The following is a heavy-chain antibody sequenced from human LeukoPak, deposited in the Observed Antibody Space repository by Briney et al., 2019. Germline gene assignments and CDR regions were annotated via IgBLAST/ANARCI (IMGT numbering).Heavy chain of an antibody. CDR1: GFTFSDYY. V-gene: IGHV3-11*01. J-gene: IGHJ5*02. CDR2: ISSSGSTI. Sequence: TGGSLRLSCAASGFTFSDYYMSWIRQAPGKGLEWVSYISSSGSTIYYADSVKGRFTISRDNAKNSLYLQMNSLRAEDTAVYYCAREEQQLVRGDWFDPWGQGTLVTVSS. CDR3: AREEQQLVRGDWFDP. D-gene: IGHD6-13*01.